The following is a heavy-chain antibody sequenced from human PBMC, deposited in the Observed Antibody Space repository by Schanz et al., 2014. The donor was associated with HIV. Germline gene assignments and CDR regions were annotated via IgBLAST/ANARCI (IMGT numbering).Heavy chain of an antibody. CDR2: ISWNSRTI. CDR3: ARVLTPVISPSYYGMDV. V-gene: IGHV3-9*01. D-gene: IGHD4-17*01. Sequence: EVQLVESGGGLVQPGRSLRLSCAASGFSFDDYAMHWVRQAPGKGLEWVSGISWNSRTIAYADSVEGRFTISRDNAKKSLYLQMNSLRAEDTALYYCARVLTPVISPSYYGMDVWGQGTTVTVSS. J-gene: IGHJ6*02. CDR1: GFSFDDYA.